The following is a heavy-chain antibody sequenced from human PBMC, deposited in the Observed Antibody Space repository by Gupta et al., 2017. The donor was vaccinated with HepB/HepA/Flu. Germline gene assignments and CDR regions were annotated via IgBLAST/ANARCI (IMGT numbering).Heavy chain of an antibody. CDR2: IIPGSGDT. V-gene: IGHV1-2*02. D-gene: IGHD3-16*01. Sequence: QVQLVQSGAEVKEPGASVTVSCKASGYIFSDYYMHWVRQAPGQGLEWMGLIIPGSGDTNYAQKFQGRLSMTRDTSISTTYMALGRLRSDDTAIYYCVREKRGGEFDYWGQGTLVTVSS. CDR3: VREKRGGEFDY. J-gene: IGHJ4*02. CDR1: GYIFSDYY.